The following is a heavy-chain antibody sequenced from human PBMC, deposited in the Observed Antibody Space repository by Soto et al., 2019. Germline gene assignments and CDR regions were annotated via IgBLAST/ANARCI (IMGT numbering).Heavy chain of an antibody. Sequence: EVQLLESGGGLVQPGGSLRLSCAASGFTFSSYAMSWVRQAPGKGLEWVSAISGSGGSTYYADSVKGRFTISRDNSKNTLYLQMNSLKAEDTAVYYCGAARSDSGSYYNDYYYYGMDVWGQGTTVTVSS. J-gene: IGHJ6*02. D-gene: IGHD3-10*01. CDR2: ISGSGGST. CDR1: GFTFSSYA. CDR3: GAARSDSGSYYNDYYYYGMDV. V-gene: IGHV3-23*01.